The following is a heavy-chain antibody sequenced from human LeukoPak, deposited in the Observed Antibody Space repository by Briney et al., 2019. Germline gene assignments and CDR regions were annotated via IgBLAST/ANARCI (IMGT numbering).Heavy chain of an antibody. D-gene: IGHD6-13*01. CDR2: IYYSGST. CDR1: GGSISSGGYY. Sequence: SETLSLTCTVSGGSISSGGYYWSWIRQHPGKGLEWIGYIYYSGSTYYNPSLKSRVTISVDTSKNQFSLKLSSVTAADTAVYYCAGSSRIAAAGWEWGQETLVTVSS. J-gene: IGHJ4*02. CDR3: AGSSRIAAAGWE. V-gene: IGHV4-31*03.